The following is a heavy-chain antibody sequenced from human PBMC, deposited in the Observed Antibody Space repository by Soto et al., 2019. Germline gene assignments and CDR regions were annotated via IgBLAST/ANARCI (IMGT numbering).Heavy chain of an antibody. Sequence: QVQLQESGPGLVKPSETLSLTCTVSGGSISSDIHYWGWIRQPPGKGLEWIGTIYYSGRTYYNPSLRSRVTISVATSKNQFSLRLTSVTAADTAVYYCARHTDCGSGSSCLGSDNMDTDAFDIWAQGTMVTVS. J-gene: IGHJ3*02. CDR1: GGSISSDIHY. CDR3: ARHTDCGSGSSCLGSDNMDTDAFDI. CDR2: IYYSGRT. D-gene: IGHD3-10*01. V-gene: IGHV4-39*01.